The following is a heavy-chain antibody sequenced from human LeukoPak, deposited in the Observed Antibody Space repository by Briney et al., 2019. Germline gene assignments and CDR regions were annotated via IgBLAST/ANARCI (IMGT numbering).Heavy chain of an antibody. D-gene: IGHD3-22*01. CDR2: INWNGGST. V-gene: IGHV3-20*04. J-gene: IGHJ4*02. CDR1: GFTFDDYG. CDR3: ARERYDSSGYYYVEFDY. Sequence: GGSLRLSCAASGFTFDDYGMSWVRQAPGKGLEWVSGINWNGGSTGYAESVKGRFTISRDNAKNSLYLQMNSLRAEDTALYYCARERYDSSGYYYVEFDYWGQGTLVTVSS.